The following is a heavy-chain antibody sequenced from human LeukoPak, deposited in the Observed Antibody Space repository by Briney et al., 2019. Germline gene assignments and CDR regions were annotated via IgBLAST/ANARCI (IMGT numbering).Heavy chain of an antibody. CDR2: IYYSGSA. D-gene: IGHD1-26*01. CDR1: GYSISSGYY. J-gene: IGHJ4*02. Sequence: SETLSLTCTVSGYSISSGYYWGWIRPPPGKGLEWIGNIYYSGSAYYNASLESRVTISIDTSKNQFSLKLNSVTAADTAMYYCAKSGGYGLIDYWGQGTLVTVSS. CDR3: AKSGGYGLIDY. V-gene: IGHV4-38-2*02.